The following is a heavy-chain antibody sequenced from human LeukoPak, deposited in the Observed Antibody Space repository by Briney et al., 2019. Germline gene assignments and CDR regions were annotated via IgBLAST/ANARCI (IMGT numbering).Heavy chain of an antibody. D-gene: IGHD1-26*01. Sequence: PGGSLRLSCAASGFTFSNYWMSWVRPAPGKGLEWVANIKQDGSEKYYVDSVKGRFTISRDNAKNSLYLQMNSLRVEDTAVYYCARDSGATFDYWGQGTLVTVSS. CDR1: GFTFSNYW. CDR3: ARDSGATFDY. J-gene: IGHJ4*02. CDR2: IKQDGSEK. V-gene: IGHV3-7*01.